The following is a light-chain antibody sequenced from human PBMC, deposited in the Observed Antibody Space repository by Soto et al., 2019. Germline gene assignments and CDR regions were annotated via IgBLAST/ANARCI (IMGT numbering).Light chain of an antibody. CDR1: QGVSSN. Sequence: TPSSPSLPASSGARATLSCRASQGVSSNLAWYQQKPGQAPKLLIYGASTMATGIPARFSGSGSGTDFTLTISCLQSEDFATYYCQQYYSFPLTFGGGTKVDIK. V-gene: IGKV3-15*01. CDR2: GAS. J-gene: IGKJ4*01. CDR3: QQYYSFPLT.